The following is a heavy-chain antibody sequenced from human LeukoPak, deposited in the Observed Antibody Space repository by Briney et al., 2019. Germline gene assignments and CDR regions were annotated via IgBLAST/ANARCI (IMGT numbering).Heavy chain of an antibody. CDR3: AGDRGGAYDFWSGYYTGYFDY. J-gene: IGHJ4*02. D-gene: IGHD3-3*01. V-gene: IGHV3-48*01. Sequence: GGSLRLSCAASGSTFSSYSMNWVRQAPGKGLEWVSYISSSSSTIYYADSVEGRFTISRDNAKNSLYLQMNSLRAEDTAVFYCAGDRGGAYDFWSGYYTGYFDYWGQGTLVTVSS. CDR2: ISSSSSTI. CDR1: GSTFSSYS.